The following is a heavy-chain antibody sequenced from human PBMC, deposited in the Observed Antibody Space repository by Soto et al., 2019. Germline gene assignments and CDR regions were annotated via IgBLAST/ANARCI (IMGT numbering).Heavy chain of an antibody. J-gene: IGHJ5*02. D-gene: IGHD6-6*01. CDR3: ASTEYSSSSDWFDP. CDR1: GYTSTSYG. Sequence: ASVKVSCKASGYTSTSYGISWVRQAPGQGLEWMGWISAYNGNTNYAQKLQGRVTMTTDTSTSTAYMELRSLRSDDTAVYYCASTEYSSSSDWFDPWGQGTLVTVSS. V-gene: IGHV1-18*01. CDR2: ISAYNGNT.